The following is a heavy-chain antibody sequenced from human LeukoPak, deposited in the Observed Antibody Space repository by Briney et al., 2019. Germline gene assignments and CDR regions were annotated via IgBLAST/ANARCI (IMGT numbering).Heavy chain of an antibody. CDR3: ARGGRANGVYDAFDI. CDR2: ISGSGSSI. J-gene: IGHJ3*02. Sequence: PGGSLRLSCAASGFTFSRYEMNWVRQAPGKGLEWVSYISGSGSSIHYADSVKGRFTISRDNAKNSLYLQMNTLRAEDTALYYCARGGRANGVYDAFDIWGQGTIVTASS. CDR1: GFTFSRYE. D-gene: IGHD2-8*01. V-gene: IGHV3-48*03.